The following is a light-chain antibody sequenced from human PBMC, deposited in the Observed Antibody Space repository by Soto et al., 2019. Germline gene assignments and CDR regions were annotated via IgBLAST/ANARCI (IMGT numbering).Light chain of an antibody. CDR3: QNYNSAPWT. J-gene: IGKJ1*01. CDR1: QGITDY. Sequence: DIQMTQSPSSLSASVGDRVTITCRAGQGITDYLAWYQQKPGQVPNLLIYAASTLQSGVPSRFSGSGSGTDFTLTITGLQPEDVATYYCQNYNSAPWTFGQGTKVDMK. CDR2: AAS. V-gene: IGKV1-27*01.